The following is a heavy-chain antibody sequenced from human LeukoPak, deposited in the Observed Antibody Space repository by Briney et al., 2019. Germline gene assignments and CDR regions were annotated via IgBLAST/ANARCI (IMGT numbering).Heavy chain of an antibody. D-gene: IGHD6-13*01. CDR3: AKDLIAAADYYYYMDV. V-gene: IGHV3-30*02. Sequence: PGGSLRLSCAASGFSFRTYAMHWVRQAPGKGLEWVAFIQYDGSNKYYADSVKGRFTISRDNSKNTLYLQMNSLRAEDTAVYYCAKDLIAAADYYYYMDVWGKGTTVTVSS. J-gene: IGHJ6*03. CDR2: IQYDGSNK. CDR1: GFSFRTYA.